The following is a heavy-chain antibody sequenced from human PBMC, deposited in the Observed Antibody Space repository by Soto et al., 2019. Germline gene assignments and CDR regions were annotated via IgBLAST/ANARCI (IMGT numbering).Heavy chain of an antibody. J-gene: IGHJ6*02. CDR2: ISGSGGST. CDR3: AKAGTGTSVTDYYYYGMDV. D-gene: IGHD1-1*01. CDR1: GFTFSSYA. V-gene: IGHV3-23*01. Sequence: VGSLRLSCAASGFTFSSYAMSWVRQAPGKGLEWVSAISGSGGSTYYADSVKGRFTISRDNSKNTPYLQMNSLRAEDTAVYYCAKAGTGTSVTDYYYYGMDVWGQGTTVTVSS.